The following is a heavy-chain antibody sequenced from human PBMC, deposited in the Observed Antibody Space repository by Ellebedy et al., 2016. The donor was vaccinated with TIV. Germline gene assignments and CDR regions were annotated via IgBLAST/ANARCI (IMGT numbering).Heavy chain of an antibody. CDR2: IYYSGST. V-gene: IGHV4-39*01. D-gene: IGHD3-3*01. J-gene: IGHJ4*02. CDR3: ARQKFGVVNFDY. CDR1: GGSISSSSYY. Sequence: SETLSLTCTVSGGSISSSSYYWGWIRQPPGKGLEWIGSIYYSGSTYYNPSHKSRVSISVDTSKNQFSLKLSSVTAADTAVYYCARQKFGVVNFDYWGQGTLVTVSS.